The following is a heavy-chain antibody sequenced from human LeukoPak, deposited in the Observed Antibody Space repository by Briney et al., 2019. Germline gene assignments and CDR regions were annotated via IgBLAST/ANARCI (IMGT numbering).Heavy chain of an antibody. J-gene: IGHJ5*02. V-gene: IGHV3-7*01. CDR3: ARLIAAAGTPRFDP. CDR1: GFTFSSYW. D-gene: IGHD6-13*01. CDR2: IKQDGSEK. Sequence: PGGSLRLSCAASGFTFSSYWMSWVRQAPGKGLEWVANIKQDGSEKYYVDSVKGRFTISRDNAKNSLYLQMNSLRAEDTAVYYCARLIAAAGTPRFDPWGQGTLVTVSS.